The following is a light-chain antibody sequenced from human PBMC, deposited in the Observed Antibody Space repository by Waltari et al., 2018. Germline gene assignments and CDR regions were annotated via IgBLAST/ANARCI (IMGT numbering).Light chain of an antibody. CDR2: DVT. CDR1: SSDVGIYDL. V-gene: IGLV2-23*02. Sequence: QSALTQPASVSGSPGQSIPIPCTGTSSDVGIYDLVSWYPQDPGRAPKLMIYDVTNRPSGISNRFSGSKSGNTASLTISGLQPEDEADYYCCSFAGRTSLLYVFGTGTKVTVL. J-gene: IGLJ1*01. CDR3: CSFAGRTSLLYV.